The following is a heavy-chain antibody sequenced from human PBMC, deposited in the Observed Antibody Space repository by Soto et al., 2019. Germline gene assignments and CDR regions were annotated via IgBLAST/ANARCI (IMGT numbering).Heavy chain of an antibody. Sequence: GGSLRLSCEGSGFIFSDYEMNWVRQVPGKGLEWISYISISGTIIRYADSVKGRFTISRDNAKNSVYLQMNSLRVEDTAIYYCAREGGFDWFYPWGQGTLVTVSS. V-gene: IGHV3-48*03. CDR1: GFIFSDYE. CDR2: ISISGTII. J-gene: IGHJ5*02. CDR3: AREGGFDWFYP.